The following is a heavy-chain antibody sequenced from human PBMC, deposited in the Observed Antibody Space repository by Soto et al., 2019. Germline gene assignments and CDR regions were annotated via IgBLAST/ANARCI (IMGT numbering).Heavy chain of an antibody. Sequence: SETLSLTCAVYGKSLSGYYWRWIRQPPGKALEWIGELNHSGNTNYNPSLKSRVTISVDTSKHQLFLNLSSVTAADTAMYYCARHHVRGRTIAGAAEFWGQGTLVTVSS. J-gene: IGHJ4*02. D-gene: IGHD1-26*01. CDR2: LNHSGNT. CDR1: GKSLSGYY. V-gene: IGHV4-34*01. CDR3: ARHHVRGRTIAGAAEF.